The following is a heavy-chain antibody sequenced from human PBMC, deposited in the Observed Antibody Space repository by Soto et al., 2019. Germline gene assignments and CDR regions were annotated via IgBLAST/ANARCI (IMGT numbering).Heavy chain of an antibody. D-gene: IGHD1-7*01. CDR2: ISAYNGNT. CDR3: ARDTYNWNYPPLAVIY. V-gene: IGHV1-18*01. CDR1: GYTFTSYG. J-gene: IGHJ4*02. Sequence: GASVKVSCKASGYTFTSYGISWVRQAPGQGLEWMGWISAYNGNTNYAQKLQGRVTMTTDTSTSTAYMELRSLRSDDTAVYYCARDTYNWNYPPLAVIYWGQGTLGTGSS.